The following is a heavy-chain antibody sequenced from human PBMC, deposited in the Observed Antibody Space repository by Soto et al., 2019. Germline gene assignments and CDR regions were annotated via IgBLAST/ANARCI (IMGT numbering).Heavy chain of an antibody. CDR1: GYTFTSYG. CDR2: ISAYNGNT. D-gene: IGHD3-3*01. V-gene: IGHV1-18*01. J-gene: IGHJ4*02. CDR3: ARDYDFWSGYAKIDY. Sequence: GASVKVSCKASGYTFTSYGISWVRQAPGQGLEWMGWISAYNGNTNYAQKLQGRVTMTTDTSTSTAYMELRSLRSDDTAVYYCARDYDFWSGYAKIDYWGQGTLVTVSS.